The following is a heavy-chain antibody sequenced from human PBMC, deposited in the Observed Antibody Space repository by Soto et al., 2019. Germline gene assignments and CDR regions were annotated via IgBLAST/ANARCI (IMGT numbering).Heavy chain of an antibody. CDR1: GGTFMNYP. V-gene: IGHV1-69*02. CDR3: ARGPLVVLNYFES. Sequence: QVQLVQSGTEVKKPGSSVKVSCKASGGTFMNYPINWVRQAPGQGLEWMGSIFPITDIPDYAQNFQARLTISADKYTSTAYMELSSLTSDATDMYYCARGPLVVLNYFESWGQGTLVTVSS. CDR2: IFPITDIP. J-gene: IGHJ4*02.